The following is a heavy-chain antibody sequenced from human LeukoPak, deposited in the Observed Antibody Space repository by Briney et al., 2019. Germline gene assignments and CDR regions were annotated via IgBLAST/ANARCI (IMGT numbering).Heavy chain of an antibody. V-gene: IGHV4-59*01. Sequence: SETLSLTCTVSGGTISSYYWSWIRQSPGKGLECIGYIHYTESTNYSPSLKSRVTISVETSKNRFSLKLKSVTAADTAVYYCARGGYYGSGNDFRFDPWGQGTLVTVSS. CDR2: IHYTEST. CDR1: GGTISSYY. CDR3: ARGGYYGSGNDFRFDP. J-gene: IGHJ5*02. D-gene: IGHD3-10*01.